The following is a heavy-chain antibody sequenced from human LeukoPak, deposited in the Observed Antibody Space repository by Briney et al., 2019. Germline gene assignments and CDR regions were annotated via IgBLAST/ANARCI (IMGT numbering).Heavy chain of an antibody. V-gene: IGHV3-7*03. CDR2: INKDGGEK. CDR1: GFTFSSYW. CDR3: AKDGRPDTYGIFDL. J-gene: IGHJ4*01. Sequence: GGSLRLSCAASGFTFSSYWMSWVRQAPGKGLEWVANINKDGGEKYYVDSVKGRFTISRDNAKNSLYLEMNSLRAEDTAFYNCAKDGRPDTYGIFDLWGHGTLVTVSS. D-gene: IGHD1-1*01.